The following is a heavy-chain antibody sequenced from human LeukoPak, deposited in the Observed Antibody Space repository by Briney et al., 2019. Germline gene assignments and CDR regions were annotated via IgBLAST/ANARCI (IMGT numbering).Heavy chain of an antibody. CDR1: GYTFTGYY. J-gene: IGHJ3*02. D-gene: IGHD6-13*01. Sequence: SVKVSCKASGYTFTGYYMHWVRQAPGQGLEWMGWINPNSGGTNYAQKFQGRVTMTRDTSISTAYMELSRLRSDDTAVYYCARDQYSSSWYLEPHDAFDIWGQGTMVTVSS. V-gene: IGHV1-2*02. CDR3: ARDQYSSSWYLEPHDAFDI. CDR2: INPNSGGT.